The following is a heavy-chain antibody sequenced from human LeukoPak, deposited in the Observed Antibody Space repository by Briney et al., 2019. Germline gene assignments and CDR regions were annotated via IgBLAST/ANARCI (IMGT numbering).Heavy chain of an antibody. V-gene: IGHV3-15*01. CDR1: GFTFTKAW. CDR3: TTDGGIGPSPIFDY. D-gene: IGHD6-13*01. J-gene: IGHJ4*02. CDR2: IKSKRDGGTT. Sequence: GGSLRLSCAASGFTFTKAWMSWVRQAPGKGLEGIGRIKSKRDGGTTDYAAPVQGRFAMSRDDSQNTVYLQMNSLKTADTAVYYCTTDGGIGPSPIFDYWGQGTLLTVSS.